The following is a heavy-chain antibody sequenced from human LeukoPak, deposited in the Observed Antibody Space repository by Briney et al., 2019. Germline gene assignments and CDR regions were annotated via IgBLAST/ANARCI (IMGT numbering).Heavy chain of an antibody. CDR3: ARALHLELHYYFDY. Sequence: ASVKVSCKASGGTFNNYIISWVRQAPGQGLEWMGGIIPIFGTANYAQKFQGGITITADESTSTAYMELSSLRSEDTAVYYCARALHLELHYYFDYWGQGTLVTVSS. V-gene: IGHV1-69*13. J-gene: IGHJ4*02. CDR1: GGTFNNYI. CDR2: IIPIFGTA. D-gene: IGHD1-1*01.